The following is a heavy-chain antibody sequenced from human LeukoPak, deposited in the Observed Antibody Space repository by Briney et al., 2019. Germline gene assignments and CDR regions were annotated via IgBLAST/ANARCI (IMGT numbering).Heavy chain of an antibody. Sequence: PSETLSLTCSVSGGXISSYYCSWIRQPPGKGLEWIGYIYYSGSTNYNPSLKSRVTISVDTSKNQFSLKLSSVTAADTAVYYCAYYGGNSNWYFDLWGRGTLVTVSS. V-gene: IGHV4-59*01. CDR1: GGXISSYY. CDR3: AYYGGNSNWYFDL. J-gene: IGHJ2*01. D-gene: IGHD4-23*01. CDR2: IYYSGST.